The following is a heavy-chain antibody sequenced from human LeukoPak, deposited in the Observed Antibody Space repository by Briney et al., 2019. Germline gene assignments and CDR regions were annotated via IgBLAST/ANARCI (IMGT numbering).Heavy chain of an antibody. J-gene: IGHJ4*02. CDR2: IWYDGSNK. D-gene: IGHD3-22*01. CDR1: GFTFSSYG. V-gene: IGHV3-33*01. CDR3: ARGPEYYYDSSGYCWFDY. Sequence: GGSLRLSCAASGFTFSSYGMHWVRQAPGKGLEWVAVIWYDGSNKYYADSVKGRFTISRDNSKNTLYLQMNSLRAEDTAVYYCARGPEYYYDSSGYCWFDYWGQGTLVTVSS.